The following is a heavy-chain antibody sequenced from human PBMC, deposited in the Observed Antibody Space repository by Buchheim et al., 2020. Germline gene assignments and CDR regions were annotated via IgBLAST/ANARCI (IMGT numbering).Heavy chain of an antibody. CDR1: GFTFRSYA. CDR3: AKEGIAVAGTADY. V-gene: IGHV3-23*01. D-gene: IGHD6-19*01. Sequence: EVQLLESGGGLVQPGGSLRLSCAASGFTFRSYAMSWVRQAPGKGLEWVSTLSSGGDSTYYADSVKGRFTISRDTSKKTLYIQMNSLRAEDTAVYYCAKEGIAVAGTADYWGQGTL. CDR2: LSSGGDST. J-gene: IGHJ4*02.